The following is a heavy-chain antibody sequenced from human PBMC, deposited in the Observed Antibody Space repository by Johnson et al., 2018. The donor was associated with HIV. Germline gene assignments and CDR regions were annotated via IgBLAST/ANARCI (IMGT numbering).Heavy chain of an antibody. CDR3: ARAPQTYNWNYMMAFDM. J-gene: IGHJ3*02. D-gene: IGHD1-7*01. V-gene: IGHV3-7*03. CDR2: IKQDGSEK. Sequence: VQLVESGGGVVQPGRSLRIYCAVSEFTFSNYAMHWVRLAPGKGLEWVANIKQDGSEKYYVDSVKGRFTISRENAKNSLYLQMNSLRAEDTAVYYCARAPQTYNWNYMMAFDMWGQGTMVTVSP. CDR1: EFTFSNYA.